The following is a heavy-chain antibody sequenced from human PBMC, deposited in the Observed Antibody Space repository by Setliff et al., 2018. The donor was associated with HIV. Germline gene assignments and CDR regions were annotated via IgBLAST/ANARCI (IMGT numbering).Heavy chain of an antibody. J-gene: IGHJ4*02. V-gene: IGHV3-7*03. CDR3: ARNLLRGYSYGYHY. Sequence: PGGSLRLSCSASGFTFSSYWMNWVRQAPGRGLEWVANVKQDASEKYYVDSVKGRFNISRDNAKNSLYLQMNSLRVEDTALYYCARNLLRGYSYGYHYWGQGTLVTVSS. CDR2: VKQDASEK. D-gene: IGHD5-18*01. CDR1: GFTFSSYW.